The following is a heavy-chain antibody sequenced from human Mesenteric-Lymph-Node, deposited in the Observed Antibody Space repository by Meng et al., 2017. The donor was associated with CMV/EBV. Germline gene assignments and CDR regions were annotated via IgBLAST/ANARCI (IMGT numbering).Heavy chain of an antibody. CDR1: GFPFRKYA. J-gene: IGHJ6*02. V-gene: IGHV3-23*03. D-gene: IGHD6-19*01. CDR3: AKGTLPPSDYYYYGMDV. Sequence: GESLKISCVASGFPFRKYAMSWVRQAPGKGLEWVSILYRGAGSTNYADSVKGRFTISRDNSKNTLYLQMNSLRAEDTAVYYCAKGTLPPSDYYYYGMDVWGQGTTVTVSS. CDR2: LYRGAGST.